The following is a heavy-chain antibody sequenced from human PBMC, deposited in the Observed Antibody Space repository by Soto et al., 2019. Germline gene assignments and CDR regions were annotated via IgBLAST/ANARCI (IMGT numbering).Heavy chain of an antibody. CDR3: ARGGIVVVPAEDYFDY. J-gene: IGHJ4*02. Sequence: GGSLRLSCAASGFTFSSYSMNWVRQAPGKGLEWVSSISSSSSYIYYADSAKGRFTISRDNAKNSLYLQMNSLRAEDTAVYYCARGGIVVVPAEDYFDYWGQGTLVTVSS. CDR2: ISSSSSYI. D-gene: IGHD2-2*01. V-gene: IGHV3-21*01. CDR1: GFTFSSYS.